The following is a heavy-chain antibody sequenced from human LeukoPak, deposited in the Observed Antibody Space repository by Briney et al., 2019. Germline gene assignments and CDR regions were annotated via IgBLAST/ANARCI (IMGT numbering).Heavy chain of an antibody. CDR3: AREGNWNYNWFDP. CDR2: INPSGGST. Sequence: GASVKVSCKASGYTFTSYYMHWVRQAPGQGLEWMGIINPSGGSTSYAQKFQGRVTMTRDMSTSAVYMELSSLRSEDTAVYYCAREGNWNYNWFDPWGQGTLVTVSS. CDR1: GYTFTSYY. J-gene: IGHJ5*02. V-gene: IGHV1-46*01. D-gene: IGHD1-7*01.